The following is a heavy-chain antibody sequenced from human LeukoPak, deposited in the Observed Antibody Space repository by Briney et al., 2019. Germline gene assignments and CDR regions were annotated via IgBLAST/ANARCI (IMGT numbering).Heavy chain of an antibody. CDR1: GYTPTELS. CDR3: ATEGIWGSYRPFDY. CDR2: FDPEDGET. D-gene: IGHD3-16*02. J-gene: IGHJ4*02. V-gene: IGHV1-24*01. Sequence: GASVKVSCKVSGYTPTELSMHWVRQAPGKGLEWVGGFDPEDGETIYAQKFQGRVTMTEDTSTDTAYMELSSLRSEDTAVYYCATEGIWGSYRPFDYWGQGTLVTVSS.